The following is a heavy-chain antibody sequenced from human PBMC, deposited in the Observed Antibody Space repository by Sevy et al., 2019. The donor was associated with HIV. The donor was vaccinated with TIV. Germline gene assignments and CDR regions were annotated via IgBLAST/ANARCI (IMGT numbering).Heavy chain of an antibody. CDR3: ARERLVSAGGYYNYYFGMDV. D-gene: IGHD3-3*01. J-gene: IGHJ6*02. CDR1: GFDVNDNY. Sequence: GGSLRLSCAASGFDVNDNYMSWVRQAPGKGLEWVSIIYSGDTGGSTYYADSVKGRLTISRDNSQNTLYLQINSLRPEDTAVYYCARERLVSAGGYYNYYFGMDVWGQGTTVTVSS. CDR2: IYSGDTGGST. V-gene: IGHV3-53*01.